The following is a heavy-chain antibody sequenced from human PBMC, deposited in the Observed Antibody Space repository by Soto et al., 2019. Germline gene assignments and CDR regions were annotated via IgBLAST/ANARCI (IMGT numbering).Heavy chain of an antibody. CDR1: GSSIIGYY. CDR3: ARGVGGSGLNWFDP. CDR2: IHYSGSA. D-gene: IGHD6-19*01. J-gene: IGHJ5*02. Sequence: SETLSLTCTFSGSSIIGYYWTWTRQSPERGLEWIGYIHYSGSANYNPSLNSRLTMSVDRSKSQFSMKLASVTAADTAVYYCARGVGGSGLNWFDPWGQGTLVTVPQ. V-gene: IGHV4-59*12.